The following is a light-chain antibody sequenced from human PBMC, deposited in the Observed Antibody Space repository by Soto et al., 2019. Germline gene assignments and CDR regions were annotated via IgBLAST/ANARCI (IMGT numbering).Light chain of an antibody. CDR1: QSISDY. V-gene: IGKV1-39*01. J-gene: IGKJ4*01. Sequence: DIQMTQSPSSLSASVGDRVIITCRASQSISDYLNCYQQKPGKAPKLLICATSTLQSGVPSRFSGSGSGTNFTLTISTLQPEDFATYYCQQSYNIPYLTFGGGTKVDIK. CDR3: QQSYNIPYLT. CDR2: ATS.